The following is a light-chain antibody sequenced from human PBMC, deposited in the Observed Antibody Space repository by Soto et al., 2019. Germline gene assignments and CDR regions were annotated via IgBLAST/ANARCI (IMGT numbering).Light chain of an antibody. J-gene: IGKJ3*01. CDR3: QQGDIFPFT. CDR1: QVINSW. V-gene: IGKV1-12*01. Sequence: DIQMTQSPSSVSASVGDRVTITCRASQVINSWLAWYQQKPGKPPKLLIYGASSLQSGVPSRFSGRGSGTEFTLTISSLQPEDFATYFCQQGDIFPFTFGPGTRVDVK. CDR2: GAS.